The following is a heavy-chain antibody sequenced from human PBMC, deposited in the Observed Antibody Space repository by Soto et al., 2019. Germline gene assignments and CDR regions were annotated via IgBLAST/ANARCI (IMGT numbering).Heavy chain of an antibody. CDR2: IHWNDDK. CDR3: AYNPRYYSDSKGQKAGAFDL. J-gene: IGHJ3*01. CDR1: GFSLSTGGMG. Sequence: DPTLVNTTQTLTLTCTFSGFSLSTGGMGVGWIRQPPGKALEWLASIHWNDDKRYSPSLGSRLTITKDTSKNQVVLTMTNMGPVDTATYYCAYNPRYYSDSKGQKAGAFDLWGQGTLVTVSS. V-gene: IGHV2-5*01. D-gene: IGHD3-22*01.